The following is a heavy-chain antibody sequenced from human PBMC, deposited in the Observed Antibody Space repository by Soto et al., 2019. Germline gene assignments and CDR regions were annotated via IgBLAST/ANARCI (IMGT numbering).Heavy chain of an antibody. J-gene: IGHJ4*02. CDR2: IYYSGST. CDR3: ARAEGGYCSGGTCYWPFDY. CDR1: GGSISPYY. V-gene: IGHV4-59*01. Sequence: QVQLQESGPGLVKPSETLSLTCTVSGGSISPYYWSWIRQPPGKGLEWIGYIYYSGSTNYNPSLXSRVTISVDTXXNXFXXKLSSVTAADTAVYYCARAEGGYCSGGTCYWPFDYWGQGTLVTVSS. D-gene: IGHD2-15*01.